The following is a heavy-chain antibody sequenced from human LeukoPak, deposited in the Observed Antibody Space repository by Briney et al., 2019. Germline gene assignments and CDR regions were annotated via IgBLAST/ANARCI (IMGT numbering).Heavy chain of an antibody. Sequence: SETLSLTCTVSGGSISSSSHYWGWIRQPPGKSLEWIGSINYSGSTQYNPSLKSRVTISVDTSKNQFSLKVRFLTAADTAVYYCARHVVADWFDPWGQGTLVTVSS. D-gene: IGHD2-21*01. CDR3: ARHVVADWFDP. V-gene: IGHV4-39*01. CDR2: INYSGST. CDR1: GGSISSSSHY. J-gene: IGHJ5*02.